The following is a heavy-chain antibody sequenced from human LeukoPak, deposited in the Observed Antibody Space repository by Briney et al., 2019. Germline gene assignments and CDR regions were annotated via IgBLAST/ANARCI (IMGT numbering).Heavy chain of an antibody. Sequence: GGSLRHSCAASGFTFSSYAMSWVRQAPGKGLEWVSAISGSGGSTYYADSVKGRFTISRDNSKNTLYLQMNSLRAEDTAVYYCAKVGGYSYGIDYWGQGTLVTVSS. CDR3: AKVGGYSYGIDY. D-gene: IGHD5-18*01. J-gene: IGHJ4*02. CDR2: ISGSGGST. V-gene: IGHV3-23*01. CDR1: GFTFSSYA.